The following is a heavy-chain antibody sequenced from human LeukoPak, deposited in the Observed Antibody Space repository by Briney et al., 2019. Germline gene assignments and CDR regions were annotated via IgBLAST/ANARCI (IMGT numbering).Heavy chain of an antibody. CDR3: ARGVGIPAAGSDY. J-gene: IGHJ4*02. D-gene: IGHD2-2*01. Sequence: GGSLRLSCAASGFTFSTYTMNWVRQAPGKGLEWVSSISSSSTYIYYADSVKGRFTISRDNAKNSPYLQMNSLRAEDTAVYYCARGVGIPAAGSDYWGQGTLVTVSS. CDR2: ISSSSTYI. V-gene: IGHV3-21*01. CDR1: GFTFSTYT.